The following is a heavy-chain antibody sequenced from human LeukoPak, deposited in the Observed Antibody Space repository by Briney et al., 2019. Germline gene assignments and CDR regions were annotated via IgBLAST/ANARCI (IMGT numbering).Heavy chain of an antibody. D-gene: IGHD3-10*01. J-gene: IGHJ3*02. Sequence: GGSLRLSCAASGFTVSSNYMSWVRQAPGKGLEWVSVLYSGGSTYYADSVKGRFTISRDNSKNTVYLQMNSLRGEDTAVFYRARDKGTFAFDIWGQGTMVTVSS. CDR2: LYSGGST. CDR1: GFTVSSNY. V-gene: IGHV3-53*01. CDR3: ARDKGTFAFDI.